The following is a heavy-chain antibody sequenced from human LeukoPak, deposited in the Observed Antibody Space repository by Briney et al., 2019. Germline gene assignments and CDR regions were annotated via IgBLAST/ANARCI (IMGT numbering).Heavy chain of an antibody. CDR2: MNPNSGNT. CDR3: ARNEVVTAILYYYYYGMDV. D-gene: IGHD2-21*02. CDR1: GGTFSSYA. J-gene: IGHJ6*02. V-gene: IGHV1-8*02. Sequence: ASVKVSCKASGGTFSSYAISWVRQATGQGLEWMGRMNPNSGNTGYAQKFQGRVTMTRNTSISTAYMELSSLRSEDTAVYYCARNEVVTAILYYYYYGMDVWGQGTTVTVSS.